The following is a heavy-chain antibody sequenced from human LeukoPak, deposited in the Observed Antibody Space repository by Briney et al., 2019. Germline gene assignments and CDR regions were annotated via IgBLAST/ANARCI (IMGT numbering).Heavy chain of an antibody. D-gene: IGHD3-10*01. Sequence: PSETLSLTCTVSGGSISSYYWSWIRQPAGKGLEWIGRIYTSGSTNYNPSLKSRVTMSVDTSKNQFSLKLSSVTAADTAVYYCARARDYYGSGNYFDYWGQGTLVTVSS. J-gene: IGHJ4*02. CDR3: ARARDYYGSGNYFDY. CDR1: GGSISSYY. V-gene: IGHV4-4*07. CDR2: IYTSGST.